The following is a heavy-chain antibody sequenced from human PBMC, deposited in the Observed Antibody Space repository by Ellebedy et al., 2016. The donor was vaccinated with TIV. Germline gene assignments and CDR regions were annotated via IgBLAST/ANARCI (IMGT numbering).Heavy chain of an antibody. CDR2: ISSSGSTI. J-gene: IGHJ4*02. V-gene: IGHV3-11*04. CDR1: GFTFSDYY. Sequence: GESLKISCAASGFTFSDYYMSWIRQAPGKGLEWVSYISSSGSTIYYADSVKGRFTISIDNAKNSLYLQMDSLRVEDTAVYYCAREYHWSGRDYWGQGTLVTVSS. CDR3: AREYHWSGRDY. D-gene: IGHD2-2*01.